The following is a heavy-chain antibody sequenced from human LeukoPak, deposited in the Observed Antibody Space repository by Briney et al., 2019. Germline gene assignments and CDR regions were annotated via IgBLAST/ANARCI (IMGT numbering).Heavy chain of an antibody. V-gene: IGHV4-34*01. J-gene: IGHJ4*02. CDR3: ARRYYGSGSSY. CDR2: INHSGST. D-gene: IGHD3-10*01. Sequence: SETLSLTCAVYGGSFSGYYWSWIRQPPGKGLEWIGEINHSGSTNYNPSLKSRVTISVDTSKNQFSLKLSSVTAADTAVYYCARRYYGSGSSYWGQGTLVTVSS. CDR1: GGSFSGYY.